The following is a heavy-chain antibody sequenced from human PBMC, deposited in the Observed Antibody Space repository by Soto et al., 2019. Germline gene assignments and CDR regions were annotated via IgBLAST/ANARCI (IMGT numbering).Heavy chain of an antibody. CDR2: ISGSGGST. Sequence: RRLSCAASGFTFSSYAMSWVRQAPGKGLEWVSAISGSGGSTYYADSVKGRFTISRDNSKNTLYLQMNSLRAEDTAVYYCAKDSPPGYSSSWYARRRYYGMDVWGKGTTVYVSS. V-gene: IGHV3-23*01. CDR1: GFTFSSYA. D-gene: IGHD6-13*01. CDR3: AKDSPPGYSSSWYARRRYYGMDV. J-gene: IGHJ6*04.